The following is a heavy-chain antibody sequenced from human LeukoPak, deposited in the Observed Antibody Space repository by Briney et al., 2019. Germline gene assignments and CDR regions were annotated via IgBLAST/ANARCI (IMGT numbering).Heavy chain of an antibody. V-gene: IGHV3-15*01. Sequence: PGGSLRLSCAASGLTFGNAWMSWVRQAPGKGLEWVARILSETSGGTRAYAAPVRGRFTISRDDSRSTLYLQMNSLKTEDTAQYYCTTYRYSYGSTGYSYFDFWGQGTLVTVSS. D-gene: IGHD3-22*01. CDR3: TTYRYSYGSTGYSYFDF. CDR1: GLTFGNAW. J-gene: IGHJ4*02. CDR2: ILSETSGGTR.